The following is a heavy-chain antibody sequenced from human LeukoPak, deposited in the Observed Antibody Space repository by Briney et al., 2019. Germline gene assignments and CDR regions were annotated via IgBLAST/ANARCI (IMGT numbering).Heavy chain of an antibody. J-gene: IGHJ4*02. CDR1: GFTFSNAW. Sequence: GGSLRLSCAASGFTFSNAWMSWVRQAPGKGLEWVGRIKSKTDGGTTDYAAPVKGRFTISRDDSRNTLYLQMNSLKTEDTAVYYCTRGVVPAAKSDYWGQGTLVTVSS. CDR3: TRGVVPAAKSDY. D-gene: IGHD2-2*01. V-gene: IGHV3-15*01. CDR2: IKSKTDGGTT.